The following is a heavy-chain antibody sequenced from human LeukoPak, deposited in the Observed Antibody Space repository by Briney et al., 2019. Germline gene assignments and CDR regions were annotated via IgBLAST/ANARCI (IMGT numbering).Heavy chain of an antibody. D-gene: IGHD3-22*01. J-gene: IGHJ3*02. Sequence: PGGSLRLSCAASGFTFSSYSMNWVRQAPGKGLEWVSVIYSGGSTYYADSVKGRFTISRDNSKNTLYLQMNSLRAEDTAVYYCARDRAADSSGYYAFDIWGQGTMVTVSS. V-gene: IGHV3-66*01. CDR3: ARDRAADSSGYYAFDI. CDR1: GFTFSSYS. CDR2: IYSGGST.